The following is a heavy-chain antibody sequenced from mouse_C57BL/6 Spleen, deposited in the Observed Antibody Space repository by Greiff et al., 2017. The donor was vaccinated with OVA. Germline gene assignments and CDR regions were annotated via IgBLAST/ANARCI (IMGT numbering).Heavy chain of an antibody. CDR3: ARGVVAKWYFDV. J-gene: IGHJ1*03. Sequence: QVQLQQPGAELVMPGASVKLSCKASGYTFTSYWMHWVKQRPGQGLEWIGEIDPSDSYTNYNQKFKGKSTLTVDKSSSTAYMQLSSLTSEDSAVYYCARGVVAKWYFDVWGTGTTVTVSS. CDR1: GYTFTSYW. D-gene: IGHD1-1*01. CDR2: IDPSDSYT. V-gene: IGHV1-69*01.